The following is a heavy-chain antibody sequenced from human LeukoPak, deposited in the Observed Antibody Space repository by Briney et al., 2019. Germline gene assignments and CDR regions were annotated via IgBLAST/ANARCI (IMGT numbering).Heavy chain of an antibody. D-gene: IGHD6-19*01. CDR3: VSGIGWLPDY. CDR2: IKQDGSEK. V-gene: IGHV3-7*03. J-gene: IGHJ4*02. CDR1: EVSCRDYW. Sequence: GGALRLDCAHSEVSCRDYWSKWLRQAPRKRKEWVAIIKQDGSEKLYVDSVKGRFTISRDNAKSSLYLQINNLRAEDTAMYYCVSGIGWLPDYWGQGTPVTVSS.